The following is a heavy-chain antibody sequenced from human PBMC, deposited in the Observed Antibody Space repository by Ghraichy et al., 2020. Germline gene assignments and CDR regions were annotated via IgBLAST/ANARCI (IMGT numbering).Heavy chain of an antibody. D-gene: IGHD3-10*01. CDR3: AKNAYGAGSTS. J-gene: IGHJ4*02. CDR2: IDGPGSLT. CDR1: GFIYIDYA. V-gene: IGHV3-23*01. Sequence: LSLTCVASGFIYIDYAMSWVRRAPGRGLEWISAIDGPGSLTYYADSVKGRFTITRDNSKNTVYLQMNSLRADDTATYYCAKNAYGAGSTSWGQGILVTVSS.